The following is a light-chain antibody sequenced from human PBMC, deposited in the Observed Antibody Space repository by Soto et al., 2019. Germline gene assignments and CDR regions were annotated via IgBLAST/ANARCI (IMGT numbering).Light chain of an antibody. CDR1: SSDVGAYNY. CDR3: ISFTTSVTYV. V-gene: IGLV2-14*03. CDR2: GVS. Sequence: QSVLTQPASVSGSPGQSITVSCTGTSSDVGAYNYVSWYQQHPGKAPKLIISGVSNRPSGVSNRFSASKSGNTASLTISGLQAEDEADYYCISFTTSVTYVFGTGTKVT. J-gene: IGLJ1*01.